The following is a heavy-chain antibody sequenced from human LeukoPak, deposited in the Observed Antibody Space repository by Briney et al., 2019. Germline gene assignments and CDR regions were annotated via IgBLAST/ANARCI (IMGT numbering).Heavy chain of an antibody. CDR1: GGSISSSSYY. D-gene: IGHD3-10*01. J-gene: IGHJ4*02. Sequence: SETLSLTCTVSGGSISSSSYYWGWIRQPPGKGLEWIGSIYYSGSTYYNPSLKSRVTISVDTSKNQFSLKLSSVTAADTAVYYCARHGAGWWRGITMVRGVMTHFDYWGQGTLVTVSS. CDR3: ARHGAGWWRGITMVRGVMTHFDY. V-gene: IGHV4-39*01. CDR2: IYYSGST.